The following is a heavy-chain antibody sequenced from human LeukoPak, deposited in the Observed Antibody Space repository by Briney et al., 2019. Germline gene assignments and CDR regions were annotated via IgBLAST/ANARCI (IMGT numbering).Heavy chain of an antibody. CDR3: ARESGDPGLYGMDV. D-gene: IGHD2-21*02. V-gene: IGHV1-18*01. Sequence: ASVKVSCKASGYTFTSYGISWVRQAPGQGLEWMGWISAYNGNKNTAQKIKASVTMTTETPTSTAYMELRSLRSDGTAVYYCARESGDPGLYGMDVWGEGTTVTVSS. CDR1: GYTFTSYG. CDR2: ISAYNGNK. J-gene: IGHJ6*04.